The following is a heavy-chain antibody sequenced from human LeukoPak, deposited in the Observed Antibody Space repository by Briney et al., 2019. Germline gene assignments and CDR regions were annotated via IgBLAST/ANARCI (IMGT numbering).Heavy chain of an antibody. Sequence: ASVKVSCKASGYTFTGYYMHWVRQAPGQGLEWMGWINPNSGGTNYAQKFQGRVTMTRDTSISTAYMELSRLRSDDTAVYYCARDGPLKDHSYGYQAGFDPWGQGTLVTVSS. V-gene: IGHV1-2*02. CDR3: ARDGPLKDHSYGYQAGFDP. CDR1: GYTFTGYY. J-gene: IGHJ5*02. D-gene: IGHD5-18*01. CDR2: INPNSGGT.